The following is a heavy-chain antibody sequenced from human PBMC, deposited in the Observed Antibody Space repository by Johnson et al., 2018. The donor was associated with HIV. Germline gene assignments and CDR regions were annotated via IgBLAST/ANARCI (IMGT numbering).Heavy chain of an antibody. V-gene: IGHV3-66*01. CDR1: AFTFSSND. CDR2: IYSGGST. Sequence: VQLVESGGGLVQPGGSLRLSCGASAFTFSSNDMKWVRQAPGKGLEWVSVIYSGGSTYYADSVKGRFTISRDNAKNSLYLQVNSLRAEDTAVDYCAKATTGSYAFAIWGQGTMVTVSS. CDR3: AKATTGSYAFAI. D-gene: IGHD1-1*01. J-gene: IGHJ3*02.